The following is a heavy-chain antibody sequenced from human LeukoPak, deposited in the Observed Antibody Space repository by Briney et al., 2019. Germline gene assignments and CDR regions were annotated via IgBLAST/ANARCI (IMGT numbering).Heavy chain of an antibody. J-gene: IGHJ6*02. CDR3: ARKDYGGNSNGMDV. D-gene: IGHD4-23*01. V-gene: IGHV3-11*04. CDR2: ISSSGSTI. Sequence: GGSLRLSCAASGLTFSDYYMSWIRQAPGKGLEWVSYISSSGSTIYYADSVKGRFTIPRDNSKNTLYLQMNSLRAEDTAVYYCARKDYGGNSNGMDVWGQGTTVTVSS. CDR1: GLTFSDYY.